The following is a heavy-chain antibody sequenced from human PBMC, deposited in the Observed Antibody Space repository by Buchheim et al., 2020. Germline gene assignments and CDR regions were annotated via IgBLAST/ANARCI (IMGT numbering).Heavy chain of an antibody. CDR3: ARSRTSLYYYYGMDV. J-gene: IGHJ6*02. CDR2: ISSSSSTI. V-gene: IGHV3-48*02. Sequence: EVQLVESGGGLVQPGGSLRLSCAASGFTFSSYSMNWVRQAPGKGLEWVSYISSSSSTIYYADSVKGRFTISRDTAKNSLYLQMNSLRDEDTAVYYCARSRTSLYYYYGMDVWGQGTT. D-gene: IGHD2-2*01. CDR1: GFTFSSYS.